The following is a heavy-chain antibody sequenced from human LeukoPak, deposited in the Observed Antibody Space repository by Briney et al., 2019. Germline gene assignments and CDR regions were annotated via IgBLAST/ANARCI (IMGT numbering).Heavy chain of an antibody. CDR3: ARGRNSLWGVTRIYYYYYYMGV. Sequence: SVKVSCKASGGTFSSYAISWVRQAPGQGLEWMGGIIPIFGTANYAQKFQGRVTITADESTSTAYMELSSLRSEDTTVYYCARGRNSLWGVTRIYYYYYYMGVWGKGTTVTVSS. CDR1: GGTFSSYA. V-gene: IGHV1-69*13. J-gene: IGHJ6*03. CDR2: IIPIFGTA. D-gene: IGHD3-10*01.